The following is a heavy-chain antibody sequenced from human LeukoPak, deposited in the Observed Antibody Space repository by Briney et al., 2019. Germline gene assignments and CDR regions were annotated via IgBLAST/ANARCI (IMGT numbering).Heavy chain of an antibody. D-gene: IGHD6-19*01. J-gene: IGHJ5*01. V-gene: IGHV4-34*01. Sequence: SETLSLTCAVYGGSFSGYYWSWIRQPPGQGLEWIGEINHSGSTNYNPSLKSRVTISVDRSKNQFSLKVSSVTAADTAVYCCARGMEQWLGNNWLDSGGQGTLVTVSS. CDR2: INHSGST. CDR3: ARGMEQWLGNNWLDS. CDR1: GGSFSGYY.